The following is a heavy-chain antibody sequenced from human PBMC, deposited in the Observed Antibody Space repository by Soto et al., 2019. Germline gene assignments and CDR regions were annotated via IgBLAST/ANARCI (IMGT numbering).Heavy chain of an antibody. J-gene: IGHJ4*02. CDR2: FFYGGRI. CDR1: GGSISSPSYN. CDR3: APVASTHFDS. V-gene: IGHV4-39*01. Sequence: QVQLQQSGPGLLKPSETLSLTCTVSGGSISSPSYNWGWVRQPPGKGPEWIGSFFYGGRIHYSPSLVSRLSISVDTARSQVSLILPSVTAADTAVYYCAPVASTHFDSWGQGALVVVSS. D-gene: IGHD2-21*01.